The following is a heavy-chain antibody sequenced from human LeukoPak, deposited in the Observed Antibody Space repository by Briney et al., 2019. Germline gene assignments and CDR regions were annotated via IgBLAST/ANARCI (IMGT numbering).Heavy chain of an antibody. CDR3: AREAMAGPYFDY. V-gene: IGHV3-30-3*01. Sequence: GRSLRLSCAASGFTFSSYVMHWVRQAPGKGLEWVAVISSDGINKYYADSVKGRFTISRDNSKNTLYLQMNSLRAEDTAVYYCAREAMAGPYFDYWGQGTLVTVSS. CDR1: GFTFSSYV. CDR2: ISSDGINK. D-gene: IGHD6-19*01. J-gene: IGHJ4*02.